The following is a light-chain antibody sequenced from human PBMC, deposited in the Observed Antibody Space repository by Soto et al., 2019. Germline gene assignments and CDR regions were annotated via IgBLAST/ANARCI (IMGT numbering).Light chain of an antibody. Sequence: DIPMTQSTSTLSASVGDRVNITCRASQSISSWLAWFQQKPGKAPQYLIQAASLLQSGVPSRFSGSGSGTEFILTINNPQPEDFASYFCLQVSSFPRTFGLGTKVDI. CDR2: AAS. V-gene: IGKV1-5*01. J-gene: IGKJ1*01. CDR3: LQVSSFPRT. CDR1: QSISSW.